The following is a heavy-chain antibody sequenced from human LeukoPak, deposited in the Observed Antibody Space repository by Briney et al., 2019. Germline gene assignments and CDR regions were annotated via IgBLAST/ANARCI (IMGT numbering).Heavy chain of an antibody. CDR2: IIPIFGTA. J-gene: IGHJ4*02. CDR1: GGTFSIYA. Sequence: ASVKVSCKASGGTFSIYAISWVRQAPGQGLEWMGGIIPIFGTANYAQKFQGRVTITADESTSTAYMELSSLRSEDTAVYYCARDRPGPPVAARATLDYWGQGTLVTVSS. D-gene: IGHD6-6*01. CDR3: ARDRPGPPVAARATLDY. V-gene: IGHV1-69*13.